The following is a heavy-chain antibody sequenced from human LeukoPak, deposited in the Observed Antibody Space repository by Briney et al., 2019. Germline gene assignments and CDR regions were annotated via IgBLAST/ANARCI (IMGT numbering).Heavy chain of an antibody. CDR1: GFTFDDYA. CDR3: ARGSVQLWLRDTYYYMDV. CDR2: INWNGRIT. Sequence: GGSLRLSCAASGFTFDDYAMNWVRQVPGRGLEWVSGINWNGRITEYADSVKDRFTITRQNTKNSLYLYMNNLGGEDTALYFCARGSVQLWLRDTYYYMDVWGKGTTVTVSS. V-gene: IGHV3-20*04. D-gene: IGHD5-18*01. J-gene: IGHJ6*03.